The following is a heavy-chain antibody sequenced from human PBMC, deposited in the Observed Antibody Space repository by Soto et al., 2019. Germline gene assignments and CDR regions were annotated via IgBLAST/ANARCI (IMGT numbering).Heavy chain of an antibody. V-gene: IGHV3-23*01. Sequence: SGGSLRLSCAASGFFFNGFDMSWVRQAPGMGLEWVSTISANAGNINYAGSVRGRFSISRDSSKNSVDLQMNSLRVEDTAVYFCTKGSIPAVGRVFFESWGQGTLVTVSS. J-gene: IGHJ4*02. CDR3: TKGSIPAVGRVFFES. D-gene: IGHD6-13*01. CDR2: ISANAGNI. CDR1: GFFFNGFD.